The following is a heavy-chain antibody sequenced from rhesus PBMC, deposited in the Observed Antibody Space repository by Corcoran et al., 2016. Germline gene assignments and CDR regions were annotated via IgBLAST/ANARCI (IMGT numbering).Heavy chain of an antibody. Sequence: QVQLQESGPGLVKPSETLSLTCAVSGGSISDDYYWSWIRQPPEKGLEWIGYIYGSGGGTHYHPTLKNRVTMSIDTSTNQFCLKLSSVAAADTGVYYCARRGRGGIPGTTALDYWGQGVLVTVSS. CDR1: GGSISDDYY. CDR2: IYGSGGGT. CDR3: ARRGRGGIPGTTALDY. V-gene: IGHV4-106*01. J-gene: IGHJ4*01. D-gene: IGHD1-26*01.